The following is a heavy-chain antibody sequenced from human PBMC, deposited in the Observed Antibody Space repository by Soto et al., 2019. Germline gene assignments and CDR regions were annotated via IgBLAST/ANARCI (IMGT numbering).Heavy chain of an antibody. V-gene: IGHV3-21*01. CDR1: GFTFSTYS. J-gene: IGHJ4*02. CDR2: ISSSSSYI. CDR3: ARFSGTGLDY. Sequence: GGSLRLSCAASGFTFSTYSINWVRQPPGKGLEWVSSISSSSSYIYYADSVKGRFTISRDNAKNSLYLQMNSLRAKDTAVYYCARFSGTGLDYWGQGTLVTVSS. D-gene: IGHD3-9*01.